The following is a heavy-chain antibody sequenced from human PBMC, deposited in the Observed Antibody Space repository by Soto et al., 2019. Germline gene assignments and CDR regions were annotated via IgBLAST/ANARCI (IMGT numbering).Heavy chain of an antibody. J-gene: IGHJ6*02. CDR1: GYTFTSYD. Sequence: ASVKVSCKASGYTFTSYDINWVRQATGQGLEWMGWMNPNSGNTGYAQKFQGRVTMTRNTSISTAYMELSSPRSEDTAVYYCAYSSTVTTYYYYYGMDVWGQGTTVTVSS. CDR3: AYSSTVTTYYYYYGMDV. CDR2: MNPNSGNT. D-gene: IGHD4-17*01. V-gene: IGHV1-8*01.